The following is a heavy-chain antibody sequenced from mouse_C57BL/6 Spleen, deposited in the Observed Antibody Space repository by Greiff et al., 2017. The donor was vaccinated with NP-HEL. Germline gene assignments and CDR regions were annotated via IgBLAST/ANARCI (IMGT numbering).Heavy chain of an antibody. J-gene: IGHJ2*01. CDR3: ARLEYYGNSYY. Sequence: QVQLQQSGAELVKPGASVKISCKASGYSFTDYYINWVKQRPGTGLEWIGKIGPGRGSTSYNEKFKGKATLTADKSSSTAYMQLSSLTSEDSAVYFCARLEYYGNSYYWGQGTTLTVSS. CDR1: GYSFTDYY. D-gene: IGHD1-1*01. CDR2: IGPGRGST. V-gene: IGHV1-77*01.